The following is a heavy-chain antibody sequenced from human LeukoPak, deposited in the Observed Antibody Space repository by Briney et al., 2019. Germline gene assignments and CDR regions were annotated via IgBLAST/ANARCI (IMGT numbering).Heavy chain of an antibody. CDR1: RFSFSNHS. D-gene: IGHD5-18*01. CDR3: AKERYSYGSMDY. Sequence: GGSLRLSCAASRFSFSNHSMNWVRQAPGKGLEWVSYISNSGSAKYYAASVKGRFTISRDNGKNSLYLQMNSLRAEDTAVYYCAKERYSYGSMDYWGQGTLVTVSS. V-gene: IGHV3-48*01. CDR2: ISNSGSAK. J-gene: IGHJ4*02.